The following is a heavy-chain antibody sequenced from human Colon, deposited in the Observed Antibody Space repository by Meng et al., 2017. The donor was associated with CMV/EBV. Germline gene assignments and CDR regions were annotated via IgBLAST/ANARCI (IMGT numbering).Heavy chain of an antibody. Sequence: GGSLRLSCAASGFALSDHYMNWIRQRPGRGLEWVSYSSNGGTGMYYADSVQGRFTISRDNAKNSLYLQMNSLRAEDTAVYYCARRTVRGGQGAFDIWGQGTRVTVSS. CDR2: SSNGGTGM. V-gene: IGHV3-11*01. CDR3: ARRTVRGGQGAFDI. CDR1: GFALSDHY. D-gene: IGHD3-16*01. J-gene: IGHJ3*02.